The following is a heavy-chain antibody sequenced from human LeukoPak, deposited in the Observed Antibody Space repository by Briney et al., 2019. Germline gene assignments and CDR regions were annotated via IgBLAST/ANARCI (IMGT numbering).Heavy chain of an antibody. CDR2: ISGSGGST. J-gene: IGHJ4*02. D-gene: IGHD5-18*01. CDR1: GFTFSSYG. CDR3: ASEGFSYGHGYFDY. Sequence: GGSLRLSCAASGFTFSSYGMSWVRQAPGKGLEWVSAISGSGGSTYYADSVKGRFTISRDNSKNTLYLQMNSLRAEDTAVYYCASEGFSYGHGYFDYWGQGTLVTVSS. V-gene: IGHV3-23*01.